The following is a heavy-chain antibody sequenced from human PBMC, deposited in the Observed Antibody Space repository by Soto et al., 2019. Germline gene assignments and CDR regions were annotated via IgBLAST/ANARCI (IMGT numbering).Heavy chain of an antibody. CDR3: AKAAAPTISGAFDI. D-gene: IGHD3-3*01. Sequence: EVQLVESGGGLVQPGRSLRLSCAASGFTYDDYGIHWVRQAPGKGLEWVSGISWNSGSIGYADSVKGRFTISRDNAKNSLYLLMNSLRPEDTALYYCAKAAAPTISGAFDIWGQGTMFTVSS. CDR2: ISWNSGSI. V-gene: IGHV3-9*01. CDR1: GFTYDDYG. J-gene: IGHJ3*02.